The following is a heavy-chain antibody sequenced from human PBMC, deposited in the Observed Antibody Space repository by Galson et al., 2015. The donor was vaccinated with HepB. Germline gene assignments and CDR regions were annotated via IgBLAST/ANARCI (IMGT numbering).Heavy chain of an antibody. D-gene: IGHD6-19*01. CDR2: ISTHSGDT. V-gene: IGHV1-18*01. Sequence: SVKVSCKASGYTFTSNGLSWVRQAPGQGLEWMGWISTHSGDTKSAQKFQGRLIMTTDTSTTTAYMELRSLTSDDTAVYYCARVSMSSSGWYVRYGLDVWGQGTTVTVSS. J-gene: IGHJ6*02. CDR3: ARVSMSSSGWYVRYGLDV. CDR1: GYTFTSNG.